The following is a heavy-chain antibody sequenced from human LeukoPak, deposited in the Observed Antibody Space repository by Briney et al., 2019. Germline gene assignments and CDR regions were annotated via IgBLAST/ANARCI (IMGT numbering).Heavy chain of an antibody. J-gene: IGHJ4*02. V-gene: IGHV4-61*02. CDR2: IYTSGST. CDR3: ARDAQGYYFDY. Sequence: SETLSLTCTVSGGSISSGSYYWSWIRQPAGKGLEWIGRIYTSGSTNYNPSLKSRVTISVDTSKNQFSLKLSSVTAADTAVYYCARDAQGYYFDYWGQETLVTVSS. CDR1: GGSISSGSYY.